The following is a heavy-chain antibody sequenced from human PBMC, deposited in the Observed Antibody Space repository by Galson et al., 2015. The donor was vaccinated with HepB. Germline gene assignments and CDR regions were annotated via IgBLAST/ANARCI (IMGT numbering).Heavy chain of an antibody. CDR1: GFTFSSYW. J-gene: IGHJ5*02. V-gene: IGHV3-7*03. D-gene: IGHD6-19*01. Sequence: SLRLSCAASGFTFSSYWMSWVRQAPGKGLEWVANIKQDGSEKYYVDYVKGRFTISRDNAKNSLYLQMNSLRAEDTAVYYCARDGYSSGFVGWFDPWGQGTLVTVSS. CDR3: ARDGYSSGFVGWFDP. CDR2: IKQDGSEK.